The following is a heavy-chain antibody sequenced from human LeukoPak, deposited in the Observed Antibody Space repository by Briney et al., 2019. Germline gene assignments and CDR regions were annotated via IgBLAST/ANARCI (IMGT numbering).Heavy chain of an antibody. D-gene: IGHD6-13*01. Sequence: SETLSLTCTVSGYSISSGYYWGWIRQPPGKGLEWIGSIYHSGRTFYNPSLKSRVTISVDTSKNQFSLKLTSVTAADTAVYYCAREGDSSSVGWFDPWGQGTLVTVSS. J-gene: IGHJ5*02. CDR1: GYSISSGYY. CDR2: IYHSGRT. CDR3: AREGDSSSVGWFDP. V-gene: IGHV4-38-2*02.